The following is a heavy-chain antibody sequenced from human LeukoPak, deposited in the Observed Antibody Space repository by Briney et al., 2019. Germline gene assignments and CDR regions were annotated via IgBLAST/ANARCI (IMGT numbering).Heavy chain of an antibody. D-gene: IGHD5-24*01. V-gene: IGHV1-2*06. Sequence: GASVKVSCKASGYTFTSYDINWVRQAPGQGPEWMGRLNPNTGHAVYAFKFQGRVTITRDTSSSTAYMEVTRLTSDDTALYYCAKDRDGADRIILWGQGTLVTVPS. CDR2: LNPNTGHA. J-gene: IGHJ4*02. CDR3: AKDRDGADRIIL. CDR1: GYTFTSYD.